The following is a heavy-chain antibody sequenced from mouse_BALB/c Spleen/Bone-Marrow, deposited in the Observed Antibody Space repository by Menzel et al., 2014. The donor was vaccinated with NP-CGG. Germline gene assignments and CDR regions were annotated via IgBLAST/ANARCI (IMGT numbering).Heavy chain of an antibody. V-gene: IGHV1-14*01. CDR1: GYTFTSYV. CDR2: INPYNDGT. CDR3: AEGDYYGSSWFAY. J-gene: IGHJ3*01. Sequence: SGPELVKPGASVKMSCKASGYTFTSYVMHWVKQKPGQGLEWIGYINPYNDGTKYNEKFKGKATLTSDKSSSTAYMELSSLTSEDSAAYYCAEGDYYGSSWFAYWGQGTLVTVSA. D-gene: IGHD1-1*01.